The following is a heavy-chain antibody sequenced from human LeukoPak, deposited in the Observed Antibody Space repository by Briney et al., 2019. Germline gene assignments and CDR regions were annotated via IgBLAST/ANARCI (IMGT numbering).Heavy chain of an antibody. CDR3: AAATLYYDSSAKQGYFDY. Sequence: GGSLRLSCAASGFTVSSNYMSWVRQAPGKGLEWVSVIYSGGSTYYADSVKGRFTISRDNSKNTLYLQMNSLRAEDTAVYYCAAATLYYDSSAKQGYFDYWGQGTLVTVSS. CDR1: GFTVSSNY. D-gene: IGHD3-22*01. V-gene: IGHV3-66*01. J-gene: IGHJ4*02. CDR2: IYSGGST.